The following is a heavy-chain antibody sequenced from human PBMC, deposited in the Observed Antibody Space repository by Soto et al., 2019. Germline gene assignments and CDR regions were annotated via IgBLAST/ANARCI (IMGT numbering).Heavy chain of an antibody. J-gene: IGHJ6*02. D-gene: IGHD3-3*01. CDR3: TSYTFFGLVSYTGDGMGF. CDR2: IRSKPSGGTT. V-gene: IGHV3-49*03. Sequence: GGSLRLSCSASGFTFGDYAMSWFRQAPEKGLEWVGFIRSKPSGGTTEYAASVKGRFTISRDDSKSIAYLQMNSLKTEYTAVFFCTSYTFFGLVSYTGDGMGFRGQGSTDIVSS. CDR1: GFTFGDYA.